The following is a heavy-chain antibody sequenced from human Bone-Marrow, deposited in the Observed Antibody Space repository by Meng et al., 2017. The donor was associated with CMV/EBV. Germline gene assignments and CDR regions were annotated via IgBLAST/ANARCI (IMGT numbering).Heavy chain of an antibody. Sequence: GGSLRLSCAASGFTFSSYSMNWVRQAPGKGLEWVSSISSSSSYIYYADSAKGRFTISRDNAKNSLYLQMNSLRAEDTAVYYCARGPSAIFGVVISYWGQGTLVTVSS. D-gene: IGHD3-3*01. CDR2: ISSSSSYI. V-gene: IGHV3-21*01. CDR1: GFTFSSYS. CDR3: ARGPSAIFGVVISY. J-gene: IGHJ4*02.